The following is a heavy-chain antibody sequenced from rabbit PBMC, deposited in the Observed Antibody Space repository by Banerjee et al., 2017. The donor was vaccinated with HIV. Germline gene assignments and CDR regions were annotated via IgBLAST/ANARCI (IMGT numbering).Heavy chain of an antibody. CDR3: ARDNGETANYGGYDL. Sequence: QEQLVESGGDLVKPGASLTLTCTASAFSFSNNYYMCWVRPAPGKGLEWIGCIAAGSSGSTYYANWAKGRFTISKTSSTTVTLQMTSLTAAETATYFCARDNGETANYGGYDLWGPGTLVTVS. CDR1: AFSFSNNYY. V-gene: IGHV1S45*01. CDR2: IAAGSSGST. J-gene: IGHJ6*01. D-gene: IGHD2-1*01.